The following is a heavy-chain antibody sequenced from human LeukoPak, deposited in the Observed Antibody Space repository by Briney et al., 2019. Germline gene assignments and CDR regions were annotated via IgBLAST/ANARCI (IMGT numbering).Heavy chain of an antibody. Sequence: PGGSLRLSCAASGFTFSSYGMHWVRQAPGKGLEWVAVIWYDGSNKYYADSVKGRFTISRDNSKNTLYLQMNSLRAEDTAVYYCARDPPMTYYDFWSGPYGKDVWGQGTTVTVSS. CDR2: IWYDGSNK. V-gene: IGHV3-33*01. D-gene: IGHD3-3*01. CDR1: GFTFSSYG. CDR3: ARDPPMTYYDFWSGPYGKDV. J-gene: IGHJ6*02.